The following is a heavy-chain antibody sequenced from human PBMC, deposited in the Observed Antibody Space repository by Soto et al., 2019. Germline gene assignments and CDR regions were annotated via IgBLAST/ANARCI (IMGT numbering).Heavy chain of an antibody. D-gene: IGHD4-17*01. CDR1: GFTFNTYS. V-gene: IGHV3-33*01. Sequence: QVQLEESGGGVVQPGRSLRLSCAASGFTFNTYSMHWVRQPPGKGLEWLAAIWYDGTQKYYADSVKGRFIISRDNSKKTLHLEMNSLRAEDTAVYYCARAGGTTVTGLWHFDSWGQGTLLTVSS. J-gene: IGHJ4*02. CDR2: IWYDGTQK. CDR3: ARAGGTTVTGLWHFDS.